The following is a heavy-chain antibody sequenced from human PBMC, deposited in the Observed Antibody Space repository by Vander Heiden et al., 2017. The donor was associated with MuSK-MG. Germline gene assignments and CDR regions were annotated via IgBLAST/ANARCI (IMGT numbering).Heavy chain of an antibody. CDR3: ASGGELPKGYYYYGMDV. V-gene: IGHV1-46*03. Sequence: QVQLVQSGADVKKPGASVTVSCKASGYPFTSDYMHWVRQAPGQGIEWMGISNPSGGSTSYAQKVQGRVTMTRDTSTSTVYMELSSRRSEDTAVYYCASGGELPKGYYYYGMDVWGQGTTVTVSS. CDR1: GYPFTSDY. CDR2: SNPSGGST. J-gene: IGHJ6*02. D-gene: IGHD1-26*01.